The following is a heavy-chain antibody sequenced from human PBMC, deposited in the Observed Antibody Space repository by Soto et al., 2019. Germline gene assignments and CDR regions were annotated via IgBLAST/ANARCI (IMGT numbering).Heavy chain of an antibody. V-gene: IGHV4-61*01. Sequence: PSETLSLTCTVSGGSVSSGSYYWSWIRQPPGKGLEWIGYIYYSGSAYYNPSLKSRVTISVDTSKNQFSLKLSSVTAADTAVYYCARESRRSWANWFDPWGQGTLVTVSS. CDR3: ARESRRSWANWFDP. J-gene: IGHJ5*02. CDR1: GGSVSSGSYY. D-gene: IGHD6-13*01. CDR2: IYYSGSA.